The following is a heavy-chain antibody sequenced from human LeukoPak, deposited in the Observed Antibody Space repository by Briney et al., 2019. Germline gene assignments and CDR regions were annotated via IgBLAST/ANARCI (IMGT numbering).Heavy chain of an antibody. CDR1: GGSISSYY. CDR2: IYYSGST. J-gene: IGHJ5*02. Sequence: SETLSLTCTVSGGSISSYYWSWIRQPPGKGLEWIGYIYYSGSTNYNPSLKSRVTISVYTSKNQFSLKLSSVTAADTAVYYCATGATYYCSGGSCYSNTSNWFDPWGQGTLVTVSS. CDR3: ATGATYYCSGGSCYSNTSNWFDP. D-gene: IGHD2-15*01. V-gene: IGHV4-59*12.